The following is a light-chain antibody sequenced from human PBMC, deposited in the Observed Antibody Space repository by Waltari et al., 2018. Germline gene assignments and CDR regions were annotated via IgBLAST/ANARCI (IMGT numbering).Light chain of an antibody. CDR3: QQYSASTGT. CDR2: GAS. Sequence: EIVLTQSPGTMSLSPGDRATLSCRASQTLNSKYLAWYQQKPGQAPRRLIHGASSRAIGITDRFSGSGSGTDFTLTITRLQPEDSGVYYCQQYSASTGTFGQGTKVEIK. CDR1: QTLNSKY. V-gene: IGKV3-20*01. J-gene: IGKJ1*01.